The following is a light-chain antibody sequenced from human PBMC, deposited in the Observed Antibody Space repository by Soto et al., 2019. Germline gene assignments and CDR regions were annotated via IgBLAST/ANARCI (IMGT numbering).Light chain of an antibody. CDR1: QDIRNY. Sequence: DIQMTQSPASLSASVGDRVAITCQASQDIRNYVNWYQQKPGKAPKLLIYEASNLETGVESMFSRKRYWPDFTFTTSSLQPEDMATCYCQQCYNIPLPFAGGTTVDI. CDR3: QQCYNIPLP. V-gene: IGKV1-33*01. J-gene: IGKJ4*01. CDR2: EAS.